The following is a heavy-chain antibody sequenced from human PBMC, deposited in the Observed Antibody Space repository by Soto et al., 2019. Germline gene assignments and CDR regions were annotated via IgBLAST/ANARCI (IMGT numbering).Heavy chain of an antibody. D-gene: IGHD1-26*01. CDR3: ARDVGATTPEYLQH. CDR2: MSASGGST. CDR1: GFTFSSYA. V-gene: IGHV3-23*01. Sequence: GGSLRLSCAASGFTFSSYAMSWVRQAPGKGLEWVSGMSASGGSTYYADSVKGRFTISRDNSENTLYLQMNSLRAEDTAVYYCARDVGATTPEYLQHWGQGTLVTVSS. J-gene: IGHJ1*01.